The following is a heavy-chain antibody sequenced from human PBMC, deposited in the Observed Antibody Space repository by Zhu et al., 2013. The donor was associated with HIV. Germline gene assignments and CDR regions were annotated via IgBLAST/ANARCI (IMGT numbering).Heavy chain of an antibody. CDR3: ARGWGSGVHLSCFDA. D-gene: IGHD3-16*01. CDR1: GFTFSHYG. CDR2: TWYDGRNN. V-gene: IGHV3-33*01. Sequence: QVQLVESGGGVVQPGGSLRLSCAASGFTFSHYGMHWVRQAPGKGLEWVAVTWYDGRNNNYADSVKGRFTISRDNSKNTLFLQMNSLGGDDTAVYYCARGWGSGVHLSCFDAWGQGTLVTVSS. J-gene: IGHJ5*02.